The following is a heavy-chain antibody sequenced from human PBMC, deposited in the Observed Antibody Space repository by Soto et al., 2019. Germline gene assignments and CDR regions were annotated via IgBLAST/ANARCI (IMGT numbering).Heavy chain of an antibody. D-gene: IGHD2-2*01. J-gene: IGHJ4*02. CDR3: ARVSGPSYCSSTSCYAGAFDY. CDR1: GGTFSSYT. Sequence: QVQLVQSGAEVKKPGSSVKVSCKASGGTFSSYTISWVRQAPGQGLEWMGRIIPILGIANYAQKFQGRVTITADKSTSIAYRELSSLRSEDTAVYYCARVSGPSYCSSTSCYAGAFDYWGQGTLVTVSS. V-gene: IGHV1-69*02. CDR2: IIPILGIA.